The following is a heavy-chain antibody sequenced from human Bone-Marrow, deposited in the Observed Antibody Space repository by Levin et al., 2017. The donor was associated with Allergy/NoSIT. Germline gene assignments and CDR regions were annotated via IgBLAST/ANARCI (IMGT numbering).Heavy chain of an antibody. CDR3: AKDGGHYYESSRYSLDF. D-gene: IGHD3-22*01. Sequence: GGSLRLSCAASGFTFDDYAMHWVRQVPGKGLEWVSFINWDGGTTFYADSVKGRFTISRDNSKDSLYLQLDSLRTEDTAFYFCAKDGGHYYESSRYSLDFWGQGTLVTVSS. J-gene: IGHJ4*02. V-gene: IGHV3-43*01. CDR1: GFTFDDYA. CDR2: INWDGGTT.